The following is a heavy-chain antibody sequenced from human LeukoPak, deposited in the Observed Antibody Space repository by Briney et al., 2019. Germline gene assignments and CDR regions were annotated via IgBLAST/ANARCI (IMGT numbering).Heavy chain of an antibody. Sequence: GGSLRLSCAASGCTFSSYWMSWVRQAPGKGLEWVANIKQDGSEKYYVDSVKGRFTISRDNAKNSLYLQMNSLRAEDTAVYYCARDRRIYDFWSGYYDNDYWGQGTLVTVSS. J-gene: IGHJ4*02. CDR2: IKQDGSEK. V-gene: IGHV3-7*01. D-gene: IGHD3-3*01. CDR1: GCTFSSYW. CDR3: ARDRRIYDFWSGYYDNDY.